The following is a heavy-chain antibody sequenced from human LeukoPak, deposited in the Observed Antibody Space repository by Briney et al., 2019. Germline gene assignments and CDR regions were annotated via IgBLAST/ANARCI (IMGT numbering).Heavy chain of an antibody. V-gene: IGHV4-34*01. Sequence: SDTLSLTYAVYGGPFRGYYWSWTRQPPGKGLVWVGEINHIGSTNHNPSLKSRVTISVGTSKNQFALKLSAVTDADRAEYYCARGITGVHITIFGVVIESWIDPWGQGTLVTVSS. CDR3: ARGITGVHITIFGVVIESWIDP. CDR2: INHIGST. J-gene: IGHJ5*01. D-gene: IGHD3-3*01. CDR1: GGPFRGYY.